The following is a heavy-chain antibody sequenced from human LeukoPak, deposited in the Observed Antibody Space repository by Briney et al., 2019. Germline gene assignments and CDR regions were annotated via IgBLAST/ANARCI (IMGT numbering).Heavy chain of an antibody. Sequence: PSETLSLTCAVSGGSISGTNWWSWVRQPPRKGLEWIGEISHSGSTYYNPSLKSRVTISVDRSKNQFSLKLNSVTAADTAVYYCGVIGIFGVVIRTWGQGTLVTVSS. D-gene: IGHD3-3*01. CDR3: GVIGIFGVVIRT. J-gene: IGHJ4*02. CDR2: ISHSGST. CDR1: GGSISGTNW. V-gene: IGHV4-4*02.